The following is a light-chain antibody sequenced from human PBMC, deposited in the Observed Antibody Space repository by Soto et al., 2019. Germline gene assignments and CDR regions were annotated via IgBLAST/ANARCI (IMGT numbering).Light chain of an antibody. CDR1: QSIGSF. CDR2: AAS. CDR3: QQSYSTLRWT. Sequence: DIQMPQSPSSLSASVGDRVTITCRASQSIGSFLNWYQQKPGKAPKVQISAASRLQSGVTSRFTGIGSGAEFTLTISRLQLEDFATYYCQQSYSTLRWTFGQGTKVEIK. V-gene: IGKV1-39*01. J-gene: IGKJ1*01.